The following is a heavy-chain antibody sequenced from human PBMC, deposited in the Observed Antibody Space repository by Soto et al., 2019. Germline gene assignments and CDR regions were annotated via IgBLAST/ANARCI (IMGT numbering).Heavy chain of an antibody. Sequence: QVQLVQSGADVKKPGSSVKVSCQASGVTFSSETLGWMRQAPGQGLEWVGGVIPLFGTASYAQRFQGRVTITADESPGTVYMELSSLRSTDTAVYFCATELGENPASPFDAWGQGTLVTVSS. CDR3: ATELGENPASPFDA. CDR2: VIPLFGTA. CDR1: GVTFSSET. D-gene: IGHD3-10*01. V-gene: IGHV1-69*01. J-gene: IGHJ4*02.